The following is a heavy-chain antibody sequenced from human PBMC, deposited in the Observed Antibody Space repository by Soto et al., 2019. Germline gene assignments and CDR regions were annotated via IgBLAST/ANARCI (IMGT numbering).Heavy chain of an antibody. CDR1: GGSISRSNW. CDR2: IYHSGST. Sequence: SDTLSPTCAVTGGSISRSNWWIWVRQPPGKGLEWIGEIYHSGSTNYNPSLKSRVTISVDKSKNQFSLKLSSVTAADTAVYYCARWGDGGYYLDDAFDIWGQGTMVT. V-gene: IGHV4-4*02. J-gene: IGHJ3*02. D-gene: IGHD3-22*01. CDR3: ARWGDGGYYLDDAFDI.